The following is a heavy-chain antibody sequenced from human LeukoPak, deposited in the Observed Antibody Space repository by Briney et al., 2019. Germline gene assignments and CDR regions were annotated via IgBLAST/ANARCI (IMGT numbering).Heavy chain of an antibody. J-gene: IGHJ4*02. CDR2: IDYDGTGM. CDR1: GFPFSDHY. V-gene: IGHV3-11*04. CDR3: ARDQRCSSGWYLIPASRFDY. Sequence: SGGSLRLSCAASGFPFSDHYMIWIRQAPGKGLEWVSYIDYDGTGMSYTDSVKGRFTISRDNAKNSLYLQMNSLRAEDTAVYYCARDQRCSSGWYLIPASRFDYWGQGTLVTVSS. D-gene: IGHD6-19*01.